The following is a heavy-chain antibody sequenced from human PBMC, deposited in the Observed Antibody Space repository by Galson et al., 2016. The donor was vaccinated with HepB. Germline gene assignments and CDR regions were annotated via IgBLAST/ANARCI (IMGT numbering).Heavy chain of an antibody. CDR1: GLTFGDYA. CDR3: AKAAQYCSSSSCRNWFDP. CDR2: ISWNSGNT. Sequence: SLRLSCAASGLTFGDYAMHWVRQAPGKGLEWVSGISWNSGNTGYADSVKGRFTISRDNPKNSLYLQMNSLRAEDTALYYCAKAAQYCSSSSCRNWFDPWGQGTLVTVSS. V-gene: IGHV3-9*01. J-gene: IGHJ5*02. D-gene: IGHD2-2*01.